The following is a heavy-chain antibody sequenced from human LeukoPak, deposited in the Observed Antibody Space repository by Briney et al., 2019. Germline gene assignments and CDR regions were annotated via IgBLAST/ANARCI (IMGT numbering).Heavy chain of an antibody. D-gene: IGHD1-26*01. Sequence: ASVNVSCKVSGYTLTELSMHWVRQAPGKGLEWMGGFDPEDGETIYAQKFQGRVTMTEDTSTDTAYMELSSLRSEDTAVYYCATYSWGYYYYYGMDVWGQGTTVTVSS. CDR2: FDPEDGET. CDR1: GYTLTELS. CDR3: ATYSWGYYYYYGMDV. V-gene: IGHV1-24*01. J-gene: IGHJ6*02.